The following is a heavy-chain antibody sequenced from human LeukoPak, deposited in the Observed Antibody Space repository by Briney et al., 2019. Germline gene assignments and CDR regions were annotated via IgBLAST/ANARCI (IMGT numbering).Heavy chain of an antibody. J-gene: IGHJ4*02. CDR2: ISGSGGIT. D-gene: IGHD1-26*01. Sequence: PGGSLRLSCAASGFTFSSYAMSWVRQAPGKGPEWVSAISGSGGITYYADSVKGRFTISRDNSKNTLYLQMNSLRAEDTAVYYCAKAFLLVVGASPFDYWGQGTLVTVSS. V-gene: IGHV3-23*01. CDR1: GFTFSSYA. CDR3: AKAFLLVVGASPFDY.